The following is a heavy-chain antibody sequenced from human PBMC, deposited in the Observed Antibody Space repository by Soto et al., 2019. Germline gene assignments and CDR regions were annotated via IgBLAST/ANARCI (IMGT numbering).Heavy chain of an antibody. D-gene: IGHD3-9*01. J-gene: IGHJ4*02. CDR2: ITGGGDNT. CDR3: TQDGGSRDWLTVN. V-gene: IGHV3-23*01. CDR1: GFTFTSYA. Sequence: EVQLLESGGDLVQPGGSLRLSCAASGFTFTSYAMSWIRQAPGKGLEWVSAITGGGDNTYYADSVKGRFTISRDNSKTTLYLQMNSLRAAATAFYYCTQDGGSRDWLTVNWGQGTLVTVSS.